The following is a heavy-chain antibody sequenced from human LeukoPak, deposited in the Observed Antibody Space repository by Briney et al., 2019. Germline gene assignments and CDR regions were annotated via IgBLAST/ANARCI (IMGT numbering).Heavy chain of an antibody. CDR3: ARFLNYDSSGYYFGWSQDDY. CDR1: GYTFTSYG. D-gene: IGHD3-22*01. V-gene: IGHV1-18*01. J-gene: IGHJ4*02. Sequence: ASVKVSCKAFGYTFTSYGISWVRQAPGQGLEWMGWISAYNGNTNYAQKLQGRVTMTTDTSTSTAYVELRSLRSDDTAVYYCARFLNYDSSGYYFGWSQDDYWGQGTLVTVSS. CDR2: ISAYNGNT.